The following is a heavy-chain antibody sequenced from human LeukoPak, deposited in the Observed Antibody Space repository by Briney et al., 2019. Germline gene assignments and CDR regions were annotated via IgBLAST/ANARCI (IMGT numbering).Heavy chain of an antibody. V-gene: IGHV4-59*08. CDR3: ARLEWLAGFDY. Sequence: PSETLSLTCAVYGGSFSGYYWSWIRQPPGKGLEWIGYIYYSGSTNYNPSLKSRVTISVDTSKNQFSLKLSSVTAADTAVYYCARLEWLAGFDYWGQGTLVTVSS. J-gene: IGHJ4*02. D-gene: IGHD3-3*01. CDR1: GGSFSGYY. CDR2: IYYSGST.